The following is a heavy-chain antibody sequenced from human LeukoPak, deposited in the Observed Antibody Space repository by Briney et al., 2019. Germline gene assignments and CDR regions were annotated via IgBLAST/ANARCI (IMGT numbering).Heavy chain of an antibody. D-gene: IGHD6-19*01. J-gene: IGHJ4*02. CDR3: ARQRTAVAGTRGLDY. Sequence: SETLSLTCAVYGGSFSGYYWSWIRQPPGKGLEWIGEINHSGSTNYNPSLKSRVTISVDTSKNQFSLKLSSVTAADTAVYYCARQRTAVAGTRGLDYWGQGTLVTVSS. CDR2: INHSGST. V-gene: IGHV4-34*01. CDR1: GGSFSGYY.